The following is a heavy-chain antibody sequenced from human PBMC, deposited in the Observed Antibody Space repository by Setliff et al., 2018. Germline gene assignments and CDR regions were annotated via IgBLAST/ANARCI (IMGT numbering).Heavy chain of an antibody. CDR1: GFTFSTAW. CDR2: IDISSTTI. CDR3: ARHYNFWSGPPGYYMDV. V-gene: IGHV3-48*01. Sequence: GGSLRLSCAASGFTFSTAWMKWVRQAPGKGLEWISYIDISSTTIYYADSVKGRFTISRDNAKNSLYLQMNSLRAEDTAVYYCARHYNFWSGPPGYYMDVWGKGTTVTVSS. J-gene: IGHJ6*03. D-gene: IGHD3-3*01.